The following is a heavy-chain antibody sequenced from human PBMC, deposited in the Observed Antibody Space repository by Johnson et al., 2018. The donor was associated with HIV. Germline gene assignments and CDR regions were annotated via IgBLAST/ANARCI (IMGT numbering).Heavy chain of an antibody. CDR1: GFNFDDYA. CDR2: INWNGGST. Sequence: VQLVESGGGVVRPGGSLRLSCAASGFNFDDYAMSWVRQPPGKGLEWVPGINWNGGSTGDADSVKGRSTIPGDNAENDLYLQMNRLRAEDTALYYCVGVAYYYDSSGYSAFDIWGQGTMVTVSS. V-gene: IGHV3-20*04. D-gene: IGHD3-22*01. CDR3: VGVAYYYDSSGYSAFDI. J-gene: IGHJ3*02.